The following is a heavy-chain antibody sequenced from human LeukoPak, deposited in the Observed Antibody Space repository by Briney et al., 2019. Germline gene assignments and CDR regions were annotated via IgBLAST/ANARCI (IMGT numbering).Heavy chain of an antibody. Sequence: QPGGSLRLSCAASGFTFSSYAMSWVRQAPGKGLEWVSVISGGGGSTYYADSVKGRFTISRDSSRNTLFLQMNTLRVDDTAIYYCAKTPTFYDVLTGYSNDYWGQGTLVTVSS. D-gene: IGHD3-9*01. V-gene: IGHV3-23*01. CDR2: ISGGGGST. CDR3: AKTPTFYDVLTGYSNDY. CDR1: GFTFSSYA. J-gene: IGHJ4*02.